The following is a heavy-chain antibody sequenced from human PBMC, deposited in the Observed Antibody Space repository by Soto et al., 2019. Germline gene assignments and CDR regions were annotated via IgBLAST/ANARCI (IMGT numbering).Heavy chain of an antibody. V-gene: IGHV4-34*01. CDR2: INHSGST. CDR3: ARQCRGVTCHWFVP. CDR1: GGSFSGYY. J-gene: IGHJ5*02. D-gene: IGHD2-15*01. Sequence: XXTLSLTCAVYGGSFSGYYWRWILQPPGKGLEWIGEINHSGSTNYNPSLKSRVTISVDTSKNQFSLTLTSVTAADTAVYYCARQCRGVTCHWFVPWGQGTLVTAPQ.